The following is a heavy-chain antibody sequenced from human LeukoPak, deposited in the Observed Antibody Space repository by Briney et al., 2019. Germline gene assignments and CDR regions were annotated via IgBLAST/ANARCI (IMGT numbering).Heavy chain of an antibody. CDR3: ARASNVGVRSPPGY. CDR1: GGSISSYY. D-gene: IGHD3-3*01. CDR2: IYYSGST. Sequence: SETLSLTCTVSGGSISSYYWSWIRQPPGKGLEWIGSIYYSGSTYYNPSLKSRVTISVDTSKNQFSLKLSSVTAADTAVYYCARASNVGVRSPPGYWGQGTLVTVSS. J-gene: IGHJ4*02. V-gene: IGHV4-39*07.